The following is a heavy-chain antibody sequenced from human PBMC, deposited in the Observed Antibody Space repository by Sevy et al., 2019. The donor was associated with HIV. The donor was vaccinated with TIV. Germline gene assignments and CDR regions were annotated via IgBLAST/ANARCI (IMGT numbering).Heavy chain of an antibody. CDR2: IYHTGNT. Sequence: SETLSLTCAVSGDSISSGIYSWNWIRQPPGKGLEWIGYIYHTGNTYYNPSLRSRVTISVETSKNHFSLKLTSVTAADTTVYHCARDSGDYPYYFDHWGQGTLVTVSS. J-gene: IGHJ4*02. CDR3: ARDSGDYPYYFDH. V-gene: IGHV4-30-2*01. D-gene: IGHD2-21*02. CDR1: GDSISSGIYS.